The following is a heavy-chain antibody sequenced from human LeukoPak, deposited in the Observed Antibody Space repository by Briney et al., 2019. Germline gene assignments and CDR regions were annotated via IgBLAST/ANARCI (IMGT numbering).Heavy chain of an antibody. D-gene: IGHD6-19*01. J-gene: IGHJ4*02. CDR3: ARQRGSGWYDY. V-gene: IGHV3-11*01. Sequence: GGSLRLSCAASGFTLSDYYMSWIRQAPGKGLEWVSYISSSGSTIYYADSVKGRFTISRDNAKDSLYLQMNSLRAEDTAVYYCARQRGSGWYDYWGQGTLVTVSS. CDR2: ISSSGSTI. CDR1: GFTLSDYY.